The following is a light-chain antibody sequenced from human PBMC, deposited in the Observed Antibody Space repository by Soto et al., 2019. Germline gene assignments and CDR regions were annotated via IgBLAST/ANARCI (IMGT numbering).Light chain of an antibody. J-gene: IGLJ3*02. Sequence: QSVLTQPRSVSGSPGQSVTISCTGTSSDVGGYNYVSWYQQHPGKAPKLMIYDVSKRPSGVPDRFSGSKSGNTASLTISGLQAEDEADYYCAAWDDSLNAVVFGGGTQLTVL. CDR3: AAWDDSLNAVV. V-gene: IGLV2-11*01. CDR2: DVS. CDR1: SSDVGGYNY.